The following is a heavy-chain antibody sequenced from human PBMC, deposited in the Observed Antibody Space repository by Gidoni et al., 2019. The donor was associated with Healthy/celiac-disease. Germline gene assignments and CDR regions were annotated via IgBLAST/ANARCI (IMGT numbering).Heavy chain of an antibody. Sequence: EVQLVESGGGLVQPGGSLRLSCAASGFTFSRYSMHWVRQAPGKGLEWVSYISSSSSTIYYADSVKGRFTISRDNAKNSLYLQMNSLRAEDTAVYYCARERVTFGGVIVIGDAFDIWGQGTMVTVSS. V-gene: IGHV3-48*01. CDR3: ARERVTFGGVIVIGDAFDI. D-gene: IGHD3-16*02. CDR1: GFTFSRYS. CDR2: ISSSSSTI. J-gene: IGHJ3*02.